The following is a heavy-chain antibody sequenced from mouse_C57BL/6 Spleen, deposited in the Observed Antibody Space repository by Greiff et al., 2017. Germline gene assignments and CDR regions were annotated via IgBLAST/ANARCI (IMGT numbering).Heavy chain of an antibody. V-gene: IGHV5-4*01. Sequence: EVMLVESGGGLVKPGGSLKLSCAASGFTFSSYAMSWVRQTPEKRLEWVATISDGGSYTYYPDNVKGRFTISRDNAKNNLYLQMSHLTSEDTAMYYCARDRGYYPYYFDYWGHGTTLTVSS. CDR3: ARDRGYYPYYFDY. J-gene: IGHJ2*01. CDR2: ISDGGSYT. D-gene: IGHD2-1*01. CDR1: GFTFSSYA.